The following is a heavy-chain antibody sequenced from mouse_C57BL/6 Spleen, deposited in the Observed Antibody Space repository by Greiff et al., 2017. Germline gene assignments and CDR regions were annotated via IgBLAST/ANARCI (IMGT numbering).Heavy chain of an antibody. CDR2: INPNNGGT. V-gene: IGHV1-26*01. Sequence: EVQLQQSGPELVKPGASVKISCKASGYTFTDYYMNWVKQSHGKSLEWIGDINPNNGGTSYNQKFKGKATLTVDKSSSTAYMELRSLTSEDSAVYYCADYYGSSPRFAYWGQGTLVTVSA. D-gene: IGHD1-1*01. CDR1: GYTFTDYY. J-gene: IGHJ3*01. CDR3: ADYYGSSPRFAY.